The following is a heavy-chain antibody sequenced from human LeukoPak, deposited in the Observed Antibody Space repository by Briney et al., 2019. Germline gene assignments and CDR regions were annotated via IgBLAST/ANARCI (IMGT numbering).Heavy chain of an antibody. Sequence: GGSLRLSCAASGFTFSDYYMSWIRQAPGKGLEWVLYLSSSGSTIYYADSVKGRFTISRDNAKNSLYLQMNSLRAEDTAVYYCASVYSGYDSGDYGDYGGEDYWGQGTLVTVSS. CDR3: ASVYSGYDSGDYGDYGGEDY. CDR2: LSSSGSTI. CDR1: GFTFSDYY. J-gene: IGHJ4*02. D-gene: IGHD5-12*01. V-gene: IGHV3-11*01.